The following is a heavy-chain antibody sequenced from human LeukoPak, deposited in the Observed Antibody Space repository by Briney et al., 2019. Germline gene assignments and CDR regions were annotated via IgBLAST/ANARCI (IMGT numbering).Heavy chain of an antibody. J-gene: IGHJ4*02. CDR1: GGSFSGYY. CDR3: ARRYCSSSSCSTVDY. CDR2: INHSGST. V-gene: IGHV4-34*01. Sequence: SETLSLTCAVYGGSFSGYYWSWIRQPPGKGLEWIGEINHSGSTNYSPSLKSRVTISTDTSKNQFSLKLRSVTAADTAVYYCARRYCSSSSCSTVDYWGQGTLVTVSS. D-gene: IGHD2-2*01.